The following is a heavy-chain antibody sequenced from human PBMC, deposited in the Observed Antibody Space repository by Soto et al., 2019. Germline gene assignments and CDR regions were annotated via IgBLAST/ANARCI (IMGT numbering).Heavy chain of an antibody. CDR2: INHSGST. CDR1: GGSFRGYY. Sequence: QVQLQQWGAGLLKPSETLSLTCAVYGGSFRGYYCSWIRQPPGKGLEWIGEINHSGSTNYNPSLKSRVTLSEDTYKTQFSRKRSSVTAADTAVSSCASRGMRSAFDIWGQGKMVTVSS. D-gene: IGHD1-26*01. V-gene: IGHV4-34*01. CDR3: ASRGMRSAFDI. J-gene: IGHJ3*02.